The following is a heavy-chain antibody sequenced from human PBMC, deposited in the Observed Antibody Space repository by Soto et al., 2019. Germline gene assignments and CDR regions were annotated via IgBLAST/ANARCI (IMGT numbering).Heavy chain of an antibody. J-gene: IGHJ6*01. CDR2: ISYTGNT. D-gene: IGHD3-10*01. CDR1: CGSMISSSDY. CDR3: ARRYFYGSGKYGVDL. V-gene: IGHV4-39*01. Sequence: SETLSLTCTFSCGSMISSSDYWGWIRQPPGKGLEWIGTISYTGNTFYNPSLNSRVTISVDTSKNQFSLKLSSVTAADTAVYYCARRYFYGSGKYGVDLWGQGTTVTVSS.